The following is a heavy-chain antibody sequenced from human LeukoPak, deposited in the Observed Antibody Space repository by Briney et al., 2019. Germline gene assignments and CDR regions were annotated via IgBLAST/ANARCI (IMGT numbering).Heavy chain of an antibody. Sequence: SETLSLTCAVYGGSFSGYYWSWIRQTPGKGLEWIGEINHSGSTNYNPSLKSRVTISVDTSKNQFSQKLSSVTAADTAVYYCAKSNGYGLIDIWGQGTMVTVSS. J-gene: IGHJ3*02. CDR1: GGSFSGYY. D-gene: IGHD3-22*01. CDR2: INHSGST. V-gene: IGHV4-34*01. CDR3: AKSNGYGLIDI.